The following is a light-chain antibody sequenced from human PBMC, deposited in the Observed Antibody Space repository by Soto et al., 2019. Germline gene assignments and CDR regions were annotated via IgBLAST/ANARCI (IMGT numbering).Light chain of an antibody. J-gene: IGKJ4*01. CDR3: QQYGSSRGT. CDR1: QSVSSSY. CDR2: GAS. V-gene: IGKV3-20*01. Sequence: EIVLTQSPGTLSLSPGERATLSCRGSQSVSSSYLAWYQQKPGQAPRLLIYGASSRATGIPDRFSGSGSGTDFTLTISRLEPEDFAVYYCQQYGSSRGTFGGGTKVDI.